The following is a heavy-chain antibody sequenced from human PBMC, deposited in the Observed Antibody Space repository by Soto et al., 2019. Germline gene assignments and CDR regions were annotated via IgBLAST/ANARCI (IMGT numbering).Heavy chain of an antibody. V-gene: IGHV1-18*01. CDR2: ISPYSGYT. CDR3: AREASVLIPAAQPSRFDS. J-gene: IGHJ4*02. D-gene: IGHD2-2*01. CDR1: GYSFMKYG. Sequence: ASVKVSCKGFGYSFMKYGINWVRQAPGRGLEWVGWISPYSGYTHSAQKFHGRLTLTTDTAASTAYMELRILRSADTALYYCAREASVLIPAAQPSRFDSWGQGTLVTVSS.